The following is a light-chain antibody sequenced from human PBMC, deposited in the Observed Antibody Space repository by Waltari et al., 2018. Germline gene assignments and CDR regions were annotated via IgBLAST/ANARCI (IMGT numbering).Light chain of an antibody. V-gene: IGKV3-15*01. CDR2: GAS. CDR1: QSVSTN. Sequence: EVVMTQSPATLSVSPGERATLSCRVSQSVSTNLAWYQQKPGQAPRLLIYGASTRATGFPARFSGGGSGTEFSLTISSLQSEDFAVYFCQQYNSWPQTFGQGTKVEI. J-gene: IGKJ1*01. CDR3: QQYNSWPQT.